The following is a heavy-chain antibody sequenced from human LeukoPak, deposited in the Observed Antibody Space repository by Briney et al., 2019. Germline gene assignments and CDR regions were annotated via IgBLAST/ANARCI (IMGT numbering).Heavy chain of an antibody. CDR2: IKQDGSEK. CDR1: GFTFSSYW. D-gene: IGHD3-10*01. CDR3: ARGPSVLGAIDN. V-gene: IGHV3-7*02. J-gene: IGHJ4*02. Sequence: GGSLRLFCAASGFTFSSYWVSWVRQARGKGLEWVANIKQDGSEKYYADSVKGRFTISRDNAKDMLYLQMDSLRVEDTAIYYCARGPSVLGAIDNWGQGTLVAVSS.